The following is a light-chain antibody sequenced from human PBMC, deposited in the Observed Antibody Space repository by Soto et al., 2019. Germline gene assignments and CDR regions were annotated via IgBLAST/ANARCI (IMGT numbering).Light chain of an antibody. Sequence: QSALTQPASVSGSPGQSITISCTGTSSDVGSYNLVSWYQQHPGKAPKLMIYEGSKRPSGVSNRFSGSKSGNTASLTISGLQAEDEADYYCCSYAGSSTFGHVVFGGGTKVTVL. J-gene: IGLJ2*01. V-gene: IGLV2-23*03. CDR3: CSYAGSSTFGHVV. CDR2: EGS. CDR1: SSDVGSYNL.